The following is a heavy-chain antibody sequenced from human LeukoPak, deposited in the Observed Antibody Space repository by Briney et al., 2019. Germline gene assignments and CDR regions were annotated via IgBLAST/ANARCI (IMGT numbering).Heavy chain of an antibody. CDR3: ARVWRGFGILYPRAHDAFDI. D-gene: IGHD2-8*01. CDR2: INTNTGNP. Sequence: ASVKVSCTASGYTFTSYAMNWVRQAPGQGLEWMGWINTNTGNPTYAQGFTGRFVFSLDTSVSTAYLQISSLKAEDTAVYYCARVWRGFGILYPRAHDAFDIWGQGTMVTVSS. J-gene: IGHJ3*02. V-gene: IGHV7-4-1*02. CDR1: GYTFTSYA.